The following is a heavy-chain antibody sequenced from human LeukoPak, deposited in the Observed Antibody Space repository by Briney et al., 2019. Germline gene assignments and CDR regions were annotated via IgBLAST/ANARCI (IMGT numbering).Heavy chain of an antibody. CDR2: IYTRGST. V-gene: IGHV4-4*07. D-gene: IGHD2-15*01. J-gene: IGHJ3*02. CDR1: GGSINNYY. CDR3: ARGRYCSADICSGGDAFDI. Sequence: SETLSLTYTVSGGSINNYYWSWIRQPAGKGLEWIGRIYTRGSTNYNPSLKSRDTMSVDTSKNQFSLKLSSVTAADTAVYYCARGRYCSADICSGGDAFDIWGQGTMVSVSS.